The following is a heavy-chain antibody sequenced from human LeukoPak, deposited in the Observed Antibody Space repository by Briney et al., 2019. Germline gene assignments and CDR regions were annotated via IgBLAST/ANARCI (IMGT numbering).Heavy chain of an antibody. CDR1: GFTFSHYG. J-gene: IGHJ1*01. CDR3: AKDAQRGFDYSNSLQN. D-gene: IGHD4-11*01. Sequence: GGSLRLSCAASGFTFSHYGMHWIRQTPGAGLEWVAVIWSDGSDKYYAKSVKGRFTISRDNSKNSLFLQMNSLRAEDTAVYYCAKDAQRGFDYSNSLQNWGQGILVTVSS. V-gene: IGHV3-33*06. CDR2: IWSDGSDK.